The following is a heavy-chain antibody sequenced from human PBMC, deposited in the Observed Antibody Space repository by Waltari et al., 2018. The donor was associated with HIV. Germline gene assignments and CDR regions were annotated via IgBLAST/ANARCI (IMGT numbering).Heavy chain of an antibody. CDR1: GGSISSYY. J-gene: IGHJ5*02. CDR3: AREGYYDSSGYYHNWFDP. D-gene: IGHD3-22*01. V-gene: IGHV4-59*01. Sequence: QVQLQESGPGLVKPSETLSLTCTVSGGSISSYYWSWIRQPPGKGLEWIGYIYYRWSTNYNHSLKSRITISVDTSKNQFSQKLSSVTAADTAVYYCAREGYYDSSGYYHNWFDPWGQGTLVTVSS. CDR2: IYYRWST.